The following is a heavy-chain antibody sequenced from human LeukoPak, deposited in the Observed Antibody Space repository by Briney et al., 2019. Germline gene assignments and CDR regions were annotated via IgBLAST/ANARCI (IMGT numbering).Heavy chain of an antibody. CDR2: IYYSGST. V-gene: IGHV4-39*01. J-gene: IGHJ4*02. D-gene: IGHD6-13*01. Sequence: SETLSLTCTVSGGSISSSSYYWGWIRQPPGKGLEWIGSIYYSGSTYYNPSLKSRVTISVDTSKNQFSLKLSSVTAADTAVYYCARAAAGRSRFDYWGQGTLVTVSS. CDR1: GGSISSSSYY. CDR3: ARAAAGRSRFDY.